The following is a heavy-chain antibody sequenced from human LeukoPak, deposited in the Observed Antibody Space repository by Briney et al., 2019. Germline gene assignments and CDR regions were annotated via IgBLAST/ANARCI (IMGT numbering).Heavy chain of an antibody. CDR2: ISSDGSTI. J-gene: IGHJ4*02. V-gene: IGHV3-48*01. CDR3: VPQKGYGGNPLDY. Sequence: GGSLRLSCAASGFTFSSYAMNWVRQAPGKGLEWLSYISSDGSTIYYADSVKGRITISRDNARKSLYQQMNSLRAEDTAVYYCVPQKGYGGNPLDYWGQGTLVTVST. CDR1: GFTFSSYA. D-gene: IGHD4-23*01.